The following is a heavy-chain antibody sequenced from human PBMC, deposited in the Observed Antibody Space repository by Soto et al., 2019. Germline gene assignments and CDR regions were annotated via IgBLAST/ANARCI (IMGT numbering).Heavy chain of an antibody. D-gene: IGHD4-4*01. V-gene: IGHV3-15*01. J-gene: IGHJ4*02. CDR1: GFTFSNAW. CDR2: IKSKTDGGTT. CDR3: TTDPGYSNYFDY. Sequence: GGSLRLSCAASGFTFSNAWMSWVRQAPGKGLEWVGRIKSKTDGGTTDYAAPVKGRFTISRDDSKNTLYLQMNSLKTEDTALYYCTTDPGYSNYFDYWGQGTLVTVSS.